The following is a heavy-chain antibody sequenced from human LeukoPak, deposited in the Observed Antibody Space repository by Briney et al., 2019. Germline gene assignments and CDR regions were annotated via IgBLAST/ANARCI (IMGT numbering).Heavy chain of an antibody. D-gene: IGHD4-23*01. CDR1: GLTFSSYS. CDR2: ISSSSSYI. Sequence: PGGSLRLSCAASGLTFSSYSMNWVRQAPGKGLEWVSSISSSSSYIYYADSVKGRFTISRDNAKNSLYLQMNSLRAEDTAVYYCARASGSVVTPGDAFDIWGQGTMVTVSS. J-gene: IGHJ3*02. V-gene: IGHV3-21*01. CDR3: ARASGSVVTPGDAFDI.